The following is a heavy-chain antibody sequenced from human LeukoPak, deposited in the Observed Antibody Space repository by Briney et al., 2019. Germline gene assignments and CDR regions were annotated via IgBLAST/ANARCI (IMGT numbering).Heavy chain of an antibody. D-gene: IGHD5-24*01. CDR2: ISSSGTTI. V-gene: IGHV3-48*03. J-gene: IGHJ4*02. Sequence: GGSLRLSCAASGFTFSSYEMNWVRQAPGKGLEWVSYISSSGTTIYYADSVKGRFTISRDNAKNSLYLQMNSLRVEDTAVYYCVRDPSQRPVEMTKSDYWGQGTLVTVSS. CDR3: VRDPSQRPVEMTKSDY. CDR1: GFTFSSYE.